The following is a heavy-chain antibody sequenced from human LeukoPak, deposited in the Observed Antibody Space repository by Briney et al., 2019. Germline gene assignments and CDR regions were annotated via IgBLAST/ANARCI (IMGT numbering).Heavy chain of an antibody. V-gene: IGHV4-59*08. CDR2: ISNSGST. Sequence: PSETLSLTCTVSGGSISIYYWSWIRQPPGKGLECIGYISNSGSTNYNPSLKSRVTISTDTSKNQLSLKLTSVTAADTAVYYCATTGYISGWHESGTRSFDYWGQGTLVTVSS. CDR1: GGSISIYY. D-gene: IGHD6-19*01. CDR3: ATTGYISGWHESGTRSFDY. J-gene: IGHJ4*02.